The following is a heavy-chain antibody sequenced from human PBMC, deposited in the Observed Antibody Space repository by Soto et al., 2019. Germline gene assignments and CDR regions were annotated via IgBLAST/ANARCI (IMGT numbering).Heavy chain of an antibody. CDR2: IWHDGSNK. CDR3: AREDYGDYVAAWFDP. Sequence: QVQLVESGGGVVQPGRSLRLSCAASGFTFSSYGMHWVRQAPGKGLEWVAVIWHDGSNKYYADSVKGRFTISRDNSKNTLYLQMNSLRAEDTAVYYCAREDYGDYVAAWFDPWGQGTLVTVSS. D-gene: IGHD4-17*01. CDR1: GFTFSSYG. V-gene: IGHV3-33*01. J-gene: IGHJ5*02.